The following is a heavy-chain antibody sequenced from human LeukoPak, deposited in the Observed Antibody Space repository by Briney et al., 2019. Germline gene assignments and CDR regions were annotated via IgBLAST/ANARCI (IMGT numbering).Heavy chain of an antibody. Sequence: SETLSLTCAVYGGSFSGYYWSWIRQPPGKGLEWIGEICRSGTTNTNTSLKSRVTISRDTSKNHLSLKLDSLIAADTAVYYCARHVGILGSRGFDYWGLGTQVTVSS. CDR2: ICRSGTT. V-gene: IGHV4-34*01. J-gene: IGHJ4*02. CDR3: ARHVGILGSRGFDY. CDR1: GGSFSGYY. D-gene: IGHD3-10*01.